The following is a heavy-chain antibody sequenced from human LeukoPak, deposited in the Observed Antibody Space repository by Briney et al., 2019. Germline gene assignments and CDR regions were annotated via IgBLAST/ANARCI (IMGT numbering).Heavy chain of an antibody. J-gene: IGHJ4*02. D-gene: IGHD6-13*01. CDR3: ARRSSSWDRYDN. V-gene: IGHV5-51*01. Sequence: GESLQISCKGSGYRFTSYWIGWVRPLPGKGLEWMGIIYPGDSDTKYSPSFQGQVTISADKSISTAYLQWSSLKASDTAMYYCARRSSSWDRYDNWGQGTLVTVSS. CDR2: IYPGDSDT. CDR1: GYRFTSYW.